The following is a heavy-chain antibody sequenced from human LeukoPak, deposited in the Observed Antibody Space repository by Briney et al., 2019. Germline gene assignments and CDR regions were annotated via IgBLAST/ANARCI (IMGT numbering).Heavy chain of an antibody. V-gene: IGHV4-61*01. CDR3: ARAAMVRGVILGHYGMDV. Sequence: PSETLSLTCTVSGGSVSSGSYYWSWIRQPPGKGLEWIGYIYYSGSTNYNPSLKSRVTISVDTSKNQFSLKLSSVTAADTAVYYCARAAMVRGVILGHYGMDVWGKGTTVTVSS. D-gene: IGHD3-10*01. CDR2: IYYSGST. J-gene: IGHJ6*04. CDR1: GGSVSSGSYY.